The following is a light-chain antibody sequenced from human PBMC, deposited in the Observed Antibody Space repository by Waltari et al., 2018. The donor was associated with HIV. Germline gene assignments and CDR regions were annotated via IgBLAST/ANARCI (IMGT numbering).Light chain of an antibody. CDR3: CSHAGNFIFA. CDR2: NVN. J-gene: IGLJ1*01. Sequence: QSALTQPHSVSGSPGQSLTISCTGTSSNVDTFVSWYQQHPGKAPQVIIYNVNNRPSGVPDRFSGSKSGNTAFLTISGLQAEDEAEYHCCSHAGNFIFAFGTGTKVTVL. CDR1: SSNVDTF. V-gene: IGLV2-11*01.